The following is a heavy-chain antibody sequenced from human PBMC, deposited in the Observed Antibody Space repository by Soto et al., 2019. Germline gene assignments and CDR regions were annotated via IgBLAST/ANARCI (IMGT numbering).Heavy chain of an antibody. CDR2: ISSSGSTI. J-gene: IGHJ5*02. D-gene: IGHD3-10*01. Sequence: GGSLRVSCAASGFPFSDYYMSWIRPAPGKGLEWVSYISSSGSTIYYADSVKGRFTISRDNAKNSLYLQMNSLRAEDTAVYYCLPVTFGNWFDPWGQGTLVTVSS. CDR3: LPVTFGNWFDP. CDR1: GFPFSDYY. V-gene: IGHV3-11*01.